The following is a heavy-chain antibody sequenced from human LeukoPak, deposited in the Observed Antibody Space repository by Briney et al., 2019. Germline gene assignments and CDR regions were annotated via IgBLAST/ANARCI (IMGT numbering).Heavy chain of an antibody. CDR2: VSFDGDNK. Sequence: GGSLRLSCAASGFTFSSYAMHWVRQAPGKGLEWVAVVSFDGDNKYYADSVKDRLTISRDNSQNTLYLQLNSLRAEDTAVYYCARDPDYGDYEHYYYYGMDVWGQGTTVTVSS. J-gene: IGHJ6*02. D-gene: IGHD4-17*01. V-gene: IGHV3-30-3*01. CDR3: ARDPDYGDYEHYYYYGMDV. CDR1: GFTFSSYA.